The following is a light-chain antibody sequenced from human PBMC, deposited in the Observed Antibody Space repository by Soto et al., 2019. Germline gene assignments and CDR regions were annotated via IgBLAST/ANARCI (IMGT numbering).Light chain of an antibody. CDR2: GAS. V-gene: IGKV3-20*01. CDR3: HQYGSSPWT. Sequence: EIVLTKSPATLSLSPGEGATLSCRASQSGFSSYLAWFQQRPGQAPRLLIYGASTRATGIPDRFSGSGSGTDFTLTISRLEPEDFAVYYCHQYGSSPWTLGQGTKVEIK. J-gene: IGKJ1*01. CDR1: QSGFSSY.